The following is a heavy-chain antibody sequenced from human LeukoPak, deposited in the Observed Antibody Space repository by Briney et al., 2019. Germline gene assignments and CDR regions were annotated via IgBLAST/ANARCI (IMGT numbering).Heavy chain of an antibody. Sequence: GGSLRLSCAASGFRFSDFTMTWVRQAPGRGLEWLSAICGSGGTYYIPSVKGRFIVSRDNSRNTLYLQLNSLRAEDTAIYYCAKEDFRDHTTGFDSWGQGTLVTVSS. V-gene: IGHV3-23*01. D-gene: IGHD1-1*01. CDR3: AKEDFRDHTTGFDS. J-gene: IGHJ5*01. CDR1: GFRFSDFT. CDR2: ICGSGGT.